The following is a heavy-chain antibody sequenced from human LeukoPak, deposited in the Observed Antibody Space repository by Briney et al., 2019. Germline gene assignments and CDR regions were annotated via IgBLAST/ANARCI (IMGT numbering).Heavy chain of an antibody. CDR1: GYSISSGYY. CDR2: IYHSGST. D-gene: IGHD4-23*01. V-gene: IGHV4-38-2*02. CDR3: ARSTTVVTAGWIDY. Sequence: SETLSLTCTVSGYSISSGYYWGWIRQPPGKGLEWIGSIYHSGSTYYYPSLKSRVTISVDTSKNQFSLKLSSVTAADTAVYYCARSTTVVTAGWIDYWGQGTLVTVSS. J-gene: IGHJ4*02.